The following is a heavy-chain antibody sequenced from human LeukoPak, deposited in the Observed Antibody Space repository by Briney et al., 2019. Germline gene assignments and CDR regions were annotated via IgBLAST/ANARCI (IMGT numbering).Heavy chain of an antibody. CDR3: AKDRVRRFGQEVPRYFDY. CDR1: GFTFSSYA. D-gene: IGHD3-10*01. J-gene: IGHJ4*02. V-gene: IGHV3-23*01. Sequence: PGGSLRLSCAASGFTFSSYAMSWVRQAPGKGLEWVSAISGSGGSTYYADSVKGRFTISRDNSKNTLYLQMNSLRAEDTAVYYCAKDRVRRFGQEVPRYFDYWGQGTLVTVSS. CDR2: ISGSGGST.